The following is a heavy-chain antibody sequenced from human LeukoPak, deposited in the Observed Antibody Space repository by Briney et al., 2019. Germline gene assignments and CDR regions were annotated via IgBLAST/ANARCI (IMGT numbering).Heavy chain of an antibody. D-gene: IGHD2-2*01. V-gene: IGHV4-39*01. CDR2: IYYSGGT. J-gene: IGHJ5*02. CDR3: ARLEVGTSAAWGFDP. Sequence: PSETLSLTCTVSGGSISSSSYYWGWIRQPPGKGLEWIGSIYYSGGTYYNPSLKSRVTISVDTSKNQFSLKLSSVTAADTAVYYCARLEVGTSAAWGFDPWGQGTLVTVSS. CDR1: GGSISSSSYY.